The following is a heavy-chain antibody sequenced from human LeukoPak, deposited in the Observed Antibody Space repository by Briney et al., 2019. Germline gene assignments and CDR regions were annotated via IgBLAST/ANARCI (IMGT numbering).Heavy chain of an antibody. D-gene: IGHD1-26*01. Sequence: ASVKVSCKASGYTFTSYAMHWVRQAPGQRLEWMGWINAGNGNTKYSQEFQGRVTIPRDTSASTAYMELSSLRSEDMAVYYCARGDSGSPYYMDVWGKGTTVTVSS. CDR3: ARGDSGSPYYMDV. J-gene: IGHJ6*03. V-gene: IGHV1-3*03. CDR1: GYTFTSYA. CDR2: INAGNGNT.